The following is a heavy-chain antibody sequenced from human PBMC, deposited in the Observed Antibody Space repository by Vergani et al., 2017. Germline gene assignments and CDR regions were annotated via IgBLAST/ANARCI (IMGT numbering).Heavy chain of an antibody. J-gene: IGHJ6*02. D-gene: IGHD6-13*01. V-gene: IGHV3-7*04. CDR1: GFTFSSYW. CDR3: ARAPSSSSWYDWAYYYYGMDV. Sequence: EVQLVESGGGLVQPGGSLRLFCAASGFTFSSYWMSWVRHAPGKGLEWVAKIKQDGSEKYYVDSVKGRFTISRDNAKNSLYLQMNSLRAEDTAVYYCARAPSSSSWYDWAYYYYGMDVWGQGTTVTVSS. CDR2: IKQDGSEK.